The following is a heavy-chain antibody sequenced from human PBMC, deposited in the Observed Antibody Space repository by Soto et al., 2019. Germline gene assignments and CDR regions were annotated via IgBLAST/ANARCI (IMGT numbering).Heavy chain of an antibody. J-gene: IGHJ4*02. CDR1: GYTFTLFG. V-gene: IGHV1-18*01. CDR3: ARVGQYRYFDY. CDR2: ISPYNGDT. D-gene: IGHD2-2*02. Sequence: QVQLVQSGAEVKKPGASVKVSCTTSGYTFTLFGITWVRQAPGQGLEWMGWISPYNGDTKYAEKLEGRVTLTTDTATDTAYMELTSVTSYDTAEYYWARVGQYRYFDYWGQGTLVTVSS.